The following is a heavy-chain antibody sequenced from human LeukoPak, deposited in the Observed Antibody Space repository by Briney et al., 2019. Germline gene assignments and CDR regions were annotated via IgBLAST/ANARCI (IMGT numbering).Heavy chain of an antibody. CDR3: ARPPYGGVDY. Sequence: GRSLRLSCAASGLTVSSYMSWVRQAPGKGLEWVSVIYSGGSIYYADSVKGRFTISRDKSKNTLYLQMNSLRAEDTAVYYCARPPYGGVDYWGQGTLVTVSS. D-gene: IGHD4-23*01. CDR2: IYSGGSI. V-gene: IGHV3-66*04. J-gene: IGHJ4*02. CDR1: GLTVSSY.